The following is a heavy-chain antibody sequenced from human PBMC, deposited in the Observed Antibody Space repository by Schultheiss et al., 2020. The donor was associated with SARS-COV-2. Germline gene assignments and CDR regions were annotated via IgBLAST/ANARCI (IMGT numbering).Heavy chain of an antibody. J-gene: IGHJ4*02. V-gene: IGHV4-39*07. D-gene: IGHD3-10*01. CDR1: GGSIISSSYY. Sequence: SETLSLTCTVSGGSIISSSYYWGWVRQPPGKGLEWIGGIYDSGRAYYNPSLKSRVTISVDTSKNQFSLKLSSVTAADTAVYYCARVSVYYGSGSPLDYWGQGTLVTVSS. CDR3: ARVSVYYGSGSPLDY. CDR2: IYDSGRA.